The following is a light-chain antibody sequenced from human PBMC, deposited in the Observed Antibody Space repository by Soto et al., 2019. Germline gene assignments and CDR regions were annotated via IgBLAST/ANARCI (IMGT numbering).Light chain of an antibody. CDR2: DDN. CDR1: NSNIGRHT. V-gene: IGLV1-44*01. CDR3: ATWDEILKDVL. J-gene: IGLJ2*01. Sequence: QSVLTQPPSASGTPGQRVTISCSGSNSNIGRHTVNWYRQLPGTAPKLLIYDDNQRPSGVPDRFSGSKSGTSASLAISGLQSEDDADYFCATWDEILKDVLSGGGTKVTVL.